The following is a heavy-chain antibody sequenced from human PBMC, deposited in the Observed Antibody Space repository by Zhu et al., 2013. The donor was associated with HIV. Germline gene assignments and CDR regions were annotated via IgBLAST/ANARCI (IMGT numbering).Heavy chain of an antibody. CDR1: GGTFSSYA. J-gene: IGHJ3*02. Sequence: QVQLVQSGAEVKKPGSSVKVSCKASGGTFSSYAISWVRQAPGQGLEWMGGIIPIFGTANYAQKFQGRVTITADKSTSTAYMELSSLRSEDTAVYYCARDVVVVAGILSLNEAFDIWGQGTLVSVSS. D-gene: IGHD6-19*01. CDR3: ARDVVVVAGILSLNEAFDI. V-gene: IGHV1-69*06. CDR2: IIPIFGTA.